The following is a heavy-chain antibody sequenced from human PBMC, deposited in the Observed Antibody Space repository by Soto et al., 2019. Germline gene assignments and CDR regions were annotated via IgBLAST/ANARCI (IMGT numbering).Heavy chain of an antibody. CDR3: ARDKNNVLLWFGEGSFDY. CDR1: GYTFTSYG. D-gene: IGHD3-10*01. J-gene: IGHJ4*02. V-gene: IGHV1-18*01. Sequence: ASVKVSCKASGYTFTSYGISWVRQAPGQGLEWMGWISAYNGNTNYAQKLQGRVTMTTDTSTSTAYMELRSLRSDDTAVYYCARDKNNVLLWFGEGSFDYWGQGTLVTVSS. CDR2: ISAYNGNT.